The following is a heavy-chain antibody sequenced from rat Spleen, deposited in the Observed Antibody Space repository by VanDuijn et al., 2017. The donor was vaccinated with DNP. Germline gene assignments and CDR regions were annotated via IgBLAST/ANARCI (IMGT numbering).Heavy chain of an antibody. CDR2: INFDGSST. V-gene: IGHV5-7*01. J-gene: IGHJ1*01. D-gene: IGHD1-1*01. Sequence: EVQLVESGGDLTQPGRSLKLSCAASGFTFDDDNMAWVRQAPKKGLEWVATINFDGSSTFYRDSVKGRFTISRDNAKSILYLHMDSLRSEDTATYYCVREDYYSGDWYFDFWGPGTMVTVSS. CDR1: GFTFDDDN. CDR3: VREDYYSGDWYFDF.